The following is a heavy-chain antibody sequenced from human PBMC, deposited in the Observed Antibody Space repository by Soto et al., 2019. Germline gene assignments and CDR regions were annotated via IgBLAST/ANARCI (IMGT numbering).Heavy chain of an antibody. V-gene: IGHV1-69*13. CDR1: GYTFTSYD. Sequence: SVKVSCKASGYTFTSYDINWVRQATGQGLEWMGGIIPIFGTANYAQKFQGRVTITADESTSTAYMELSSLRSEDTAVYYCASGTSGSYYSIDYWGQGTLVTVSS. J-gene: IGHJ4*02. CDR3: ASGTSGSYYSIDY. D-gene: IGHD1-26*01. CDR2: IIPIFGTA.